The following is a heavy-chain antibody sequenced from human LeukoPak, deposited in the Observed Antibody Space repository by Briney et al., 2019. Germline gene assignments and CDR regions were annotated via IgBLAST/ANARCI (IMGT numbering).Heavy chain of an antibody. V-gene: IGHV3-9*01. CDR3: AKDTGGNGAYFYAMDV. Sequence: PGRSLRLSCVGSGFAFHNYAMHWVRRPPGKGLEWVSAINWNSDTKAYADPVKGRFTISGDRARNSLYLQMDSLRPEDTALYYCAKDTGGNGAYFYAMDVWGQGTSVTVSS. CDR1: GFAFHNYA. CDR2: INWNSDTK. J-gene: IGHJ6*02. D-gene: IGHD4-23*01.